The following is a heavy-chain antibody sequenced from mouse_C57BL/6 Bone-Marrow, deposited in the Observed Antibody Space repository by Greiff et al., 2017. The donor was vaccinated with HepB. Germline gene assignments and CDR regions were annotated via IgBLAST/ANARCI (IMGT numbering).Heavy chain of an antibody. V-gene: IGHV1-64*01. CDR1: GYTFTSYW. Sequence: QVHVKQPGAELVKPGASVKLSCKASGYTFTSYWMHWVKQRPGQGLEWIGMIHPNSGSTNYNEKFKSKATLTVDKSSSTAYMQLSSLTSEDSAVYYCARQEFYAMDYWGQGTSVTVSS. CDR3: ARQEFYAMDY. J-gene: IGHJ4*01. CDR2: IHPNSGST.